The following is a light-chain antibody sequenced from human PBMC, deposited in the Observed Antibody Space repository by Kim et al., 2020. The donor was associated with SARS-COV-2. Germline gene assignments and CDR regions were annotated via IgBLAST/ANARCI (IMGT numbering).Light chain of an antibody. CDR2: EDN. V-gene: IGLV6-57*01. CDR3: QSYDSSNQV. Sequence: GKTVTSSCSRSSGSIASNYVQWYQQRPGSPATTVIYEDNQRPSGVPDRFSGSIDSSSNSASLTISGLKTEDEADYYCQSYDSSNQVFGGGTKLTVL. J-gene: IGLJ3*02. CDR1: SGSIASNY.